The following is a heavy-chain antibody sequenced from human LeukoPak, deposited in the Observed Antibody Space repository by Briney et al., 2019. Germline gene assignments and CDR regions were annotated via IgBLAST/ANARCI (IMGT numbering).Heavy chain of an antibody. Sequence: RASVKVSCKASGYTFTGYYMHWVRQAPGQGLEWMGWINPNSGGTNYAQKFQGRVTMTRDTSISTAYMELSRLRSDDTAVYYRASLGYCSGGSCLNAFDIWGQGTMVTVSS. J-gene: IGHJ3*02. CDR3: ASLGYCSGGSCLNAFDI. CDR1: GYTFTGYY. V-gene: IGHV1-2*02. CDR2: INPNSGGT. D-gene: IGHD2-15*01.